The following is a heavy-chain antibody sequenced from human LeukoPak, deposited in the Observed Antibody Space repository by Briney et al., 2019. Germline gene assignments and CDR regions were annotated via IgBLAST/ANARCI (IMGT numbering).Heavy chain of an antibody. CDR2: ISSSGSTI. Sequence: GGSLRLSCAASGFTFSDYYMSWIRRAPGKGLEWVSYISSSGSTIYYADSVKGRFTISRDNAKNSLYLQMNSLRAEDTAVYYCARDPAYSSSWYVDYWGQGALVTVSS. V-gene: IGHV3-11*01. CDR1: GFTFSDYY. CDR3: ARDPAYSSSWYVDY. J-gene: IGHJ4*02. D-gene: IGHD6-13*01.